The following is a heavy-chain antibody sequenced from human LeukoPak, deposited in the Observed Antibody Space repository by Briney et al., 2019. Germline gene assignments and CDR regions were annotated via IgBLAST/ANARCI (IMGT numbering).Heavy chain of an antibody. CDR1: GYTFTSYG. V-gene: IGHV1-18*01. J-gene: IGHJ1*01. CDR3: ARGYDSSGYISQVAEYFQH. CDR2: ISAYNGNT. D-gene: IGHD3-22*01. Sequence: ASVKVSCKASGYTFTSYGISWVRQAPGQGLEWMGWISAYNGNTNYAQKLQGRVTMTTDTSTSTAYMEPRSLRSDDTAVYYCARGYDSSGYISQVAEYFQHWGQGTLVTVSS.